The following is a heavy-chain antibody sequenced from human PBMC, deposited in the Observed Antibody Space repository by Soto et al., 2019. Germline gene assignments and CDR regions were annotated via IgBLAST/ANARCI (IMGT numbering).Heavy chain of an antibody. CDR2: ISSSSSTI. Sequence: EVQLVESGGGLVQPGGSLRLSCAASGFTFSSYSMNWVRQAPGKGLEWVSYISSSSSTIYYEDSVKGRFTNSRDNAKNSLYLQMNSLRDEDTAVYYCARDSEGYSGYDLGYYYYGMDVWGQGTTVTVSS. CDR1: GFTFSSYS. V-gene: IGHV3-48*02. J-gene: IGHJ6*02. CDR3: ARDSEGYSGYDLGYYYYGMDV. D-gene: IGHD5-12*01.